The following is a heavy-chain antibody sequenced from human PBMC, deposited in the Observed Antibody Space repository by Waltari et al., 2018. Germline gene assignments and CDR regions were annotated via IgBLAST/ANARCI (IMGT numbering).Heavy chain of an antibody. CDR1: GGSFSGYY. D-gene: IGHD5-12*01. J-gene: IGHJ2*01. Sequence: QVHLQQWGAGLLKPSETLSLTCAVYGGSFSGYYWSWIRQPPGKGLEWIGEINHSGSTNYNPSLKGRVTISVDPSKNQFSLKLSSVTAADTAVYYCARHGGYAQDLWGRGTLVTVSS. V-gene: IGHV4-34*01. CDR2: INHSGST. CDR3: ARHGGYAQDL.